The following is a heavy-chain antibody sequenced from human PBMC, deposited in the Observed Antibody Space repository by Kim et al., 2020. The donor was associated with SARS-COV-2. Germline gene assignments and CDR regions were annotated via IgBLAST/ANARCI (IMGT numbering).Heavy chain of an antibody. CDR3: ARVLVAIGSSSSNYFDY. D-gene: IGHD6-6*01. J-gene: IGHJ4*02. V-gene: IGHV4-59*13. CDR2: LYYSGSA. Sequence: SETLSLTCTVSGGSIISYYWAWIRQPPGKGLEWIGYLYYSGSANYNPSLNSRVTISADASKNQFSLKLNSLTAADTAVYYCARVLVAIGSSSSNYFDYWGQGTLVTVSS. CDR1: GGSIISYY.